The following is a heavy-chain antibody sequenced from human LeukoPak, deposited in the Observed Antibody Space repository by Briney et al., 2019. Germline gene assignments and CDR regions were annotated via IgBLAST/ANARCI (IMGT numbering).Heavy chain of an antibody. J-gene: IGHJ1*01. D-gene: IGHD2-2*01. CDR2: IYYSGST. Sequence: SETLSLTCTVSGGSISSGGYYWSWIRQHPGKGLEWIGYIYYSGSTNYNPSLKSRVTISVDTSKNQFSLKLSSVTAADTAVYYCAAVPDAEYFQHWGQGTLVTVSS. V-gene: IGHV4-61*08. CDR3: AAVPDAEYFQH. CDR1: GGSISSGGYY.